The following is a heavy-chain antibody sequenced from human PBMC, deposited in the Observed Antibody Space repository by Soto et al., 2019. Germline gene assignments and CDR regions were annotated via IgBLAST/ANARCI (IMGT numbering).Heavy chain of an antibody. CDR3: ARGHKGEQQLVRYYYYGMDV. CDR1: GGSFSGYY. D-gene: IGHD6-13*01. Sequence: PSETLSLTCAVYGGSFSGYYWSWIRQPPGKGLEWIGEINHSGSTNYNPSLKSRVTISVDTSKNQFSLKLSSVTAADTAVYYCARGHKGEQQLVRYYYYGMDVWGQGTTVTVSS. CDR2: INHSGST. V-gene: IGHV4-34*01. J-gene: IGHJ6*02.